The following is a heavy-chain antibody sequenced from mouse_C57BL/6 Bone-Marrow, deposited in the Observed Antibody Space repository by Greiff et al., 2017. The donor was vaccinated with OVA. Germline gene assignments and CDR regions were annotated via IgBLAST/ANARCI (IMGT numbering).Heavy chain of an antibody. CDR3: ARQARILGRYAMDY. CDR1: GFSLTSYG. Sequence: QVQLQQSGPGLVAPSQSLSITCTVSGFSLTSYGVHWVRQPPGKGLEWLVVIWSDGSTTYNSALKSRLSISKDNSKSQVFLKMNSLQTDDTAMYYCARQARILGRYAMDYWGQGTSVTVSS. CDR2: IWSDGST. J-gene: IGHJ4*01. D-gene: IGHD4-1*01. V-gene: IGHV2-6-1*01.